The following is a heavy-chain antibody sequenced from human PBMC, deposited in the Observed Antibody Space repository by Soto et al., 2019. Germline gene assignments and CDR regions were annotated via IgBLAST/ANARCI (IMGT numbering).Heavy chain of an antibody. V-gene: IGHV1-18*01. CDR1: GYTFTSYD. CDR2: ISVYDGNT. D-gene: IGHD7-27*01. Sequence: QVQLVQSGPEVKKPGASVKVSCKASGYTFTSYDINWVRQAPGQGLERMGWISVYDGNTNYAQKLQDRVTMTTDTSTSTAYMELRSLRSDDTAVYYCVSALGIGDYWGQGTQVTVSS. J-gene: IGHJ4*02. CDR3: VSALGIGDY.